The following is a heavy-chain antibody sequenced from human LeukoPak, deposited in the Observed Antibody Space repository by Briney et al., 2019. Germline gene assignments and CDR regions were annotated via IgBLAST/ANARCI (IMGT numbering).Heavy chain of an antibody. J-gene: IGHJ4*02. CDR1: GYTFTSYY. CDR3: ARDLSGSLDY. CDR2: INTNTGNP. D-gene: IGHD1-26*01. Sequence: GASVKVSCKASGYTFTSYYMHWVRQAPGQGLEWTGWINTNTGNPTYAQGFTGRFVFSLDTSVSTAYLQISSLKAEDTAVYYCARDLSGSLDYWGQGTLVTVSS. V-gene: IGHV7-4-1*02.